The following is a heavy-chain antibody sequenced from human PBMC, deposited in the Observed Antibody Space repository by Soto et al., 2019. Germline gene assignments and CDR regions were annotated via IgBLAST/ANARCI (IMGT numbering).Heavy chain of an antibody. D-gene: IGHD2-15*01. CDR2: ISAYNGNT. CDR3: ARAYCSGGSCYPPADY. J-gene: IGHJ4*02. CDR1: GYTFTSYG. V-gene: IGHV1-18*01. Sequence: QVQLVQSGAEVKKPGASVKVSCKASGYTFTSYGISWVRQAPGQGLEWMGWISAYNGNTNYAQKLQGRVTMTTDTSTSTAYMELRSLRSDDTAVYYCARAYCSGGSCYPPADYWGQGNLVTVSS.